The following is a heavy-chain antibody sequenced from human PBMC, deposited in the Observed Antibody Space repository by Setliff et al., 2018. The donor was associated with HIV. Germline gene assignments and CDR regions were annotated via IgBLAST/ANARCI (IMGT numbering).Heavy chain of an antibody. CDR3: ARGGVGSGYALDY. CDR1: GFTFSSYG. J-gene: IGHJ4*02. V-gene: IGHV3-21*01. Sequence: GGSLRLSCAASGFTFSSYGMNWVRQAPGKGLEWVSSISSSSSYIYYADSVKGRFTISRDNAKNSLYLQMNSLRAEDTAVYYCARGGVGSGYALDYWGQGTLVTVSS. D-gene: IGHD3-22*01. CDR2: ISSSSSYI.